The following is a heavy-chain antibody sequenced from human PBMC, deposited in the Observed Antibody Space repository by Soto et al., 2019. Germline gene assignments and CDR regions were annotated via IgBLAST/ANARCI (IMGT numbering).Heavy chain of an antibody. CDR1: GLTFSNYG. CDR2: INSDGSST. Sequence: GGSLRLSCTASGLTFSNYGMSWVRQAPGKGLEWVSRINSDGSSTSYADSVKGRFTISRDNAKNTLYLQMNSLRAEDTAVYYCARDSRCSGGSCYYYYYGMDVWGQGTTVTVSS. D-gene: IGHD2-15*01. CDR3: ARDSRCSGGSCYYYYYGMDV. J-gene: IGHJ6*02. V-gene: IGHV3-74*01.